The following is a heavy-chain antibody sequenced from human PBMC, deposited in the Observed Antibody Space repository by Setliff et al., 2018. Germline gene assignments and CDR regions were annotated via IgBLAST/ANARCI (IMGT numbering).Heavy chain of an antibody. CDR2: ISSSSHII. CDR1: GFTFSGYS. Sequence: GGSLRLSCEASGFTFSGYSMNWVRQAPGKGLEWVSYISSSSHIISYADSVKGRFTISRDNSKNSLYLQMNSLRTEDTALYYCAKDFWPHCGGDCDYHDPTLNAEYFQHWGQGALVTVSS. D-gene: IGHD2-21*02. CDR3: AKDFWPHCGGDCDYHDPTLNAEYFQH. V-gene: IGHV3-48*04. J-gene: IGHJ1*01.